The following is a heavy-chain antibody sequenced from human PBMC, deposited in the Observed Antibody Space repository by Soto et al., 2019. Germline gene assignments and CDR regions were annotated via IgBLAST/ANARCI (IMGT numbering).Heavy chain of an antibody. Sequence: ASVKVSCTASGYTFTSYAMHWVRQAPGQRLEWMGWINAGNGNTKYSQKFQGRVTITRDTSASTAYMELSSLRSEDTAAYYCARSMAPPYNWFDPWGQGTLVTVSS. CDR1: GYTFTSYA. CDR3: ARSMAPPYNWFDP. J-gene: IGHJ5*02. D-gene: IGHD5-12*01. V-gene: IGHV1-3*01. CDR2: INAGNGNT.